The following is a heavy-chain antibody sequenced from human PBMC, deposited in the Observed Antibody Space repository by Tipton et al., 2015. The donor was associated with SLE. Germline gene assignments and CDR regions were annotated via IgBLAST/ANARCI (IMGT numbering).Heavy chain of an antibody. CDR1: GFTFSSYE. CDR2: ISSSGSTI. D-gene: IGHD3-16*01. J-gene: IGHJ6*02. V-gene: IGHV3-48*03. CDR3: ARGGGNYYGMDV. Sequence: SLRLSCAASGFTFSSYEMNWVRQAPGKGLEWVSYISSSGSTIYYADSVKGRFTISRDNAKNSLYLQMNSLRAEDTAVYYCARGGGNYYGMDVWGQGTTVTVSS.